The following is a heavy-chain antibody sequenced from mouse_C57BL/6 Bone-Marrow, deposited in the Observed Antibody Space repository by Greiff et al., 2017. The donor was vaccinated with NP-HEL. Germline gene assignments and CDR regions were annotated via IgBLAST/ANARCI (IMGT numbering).Heavy chain of an antibody. V-gene: IGHV1-76*01. CDR3: ARGRPYGNRYYFDY. J-gene: IGHJ2*01. CDR1: GYTFTDYY. CDR2: IYPGSGNP. Sequence: VQLQQSGAELVRPGASVKLSCKASGYTFTDYYINWVKQRPGQGLEWIARIYPGSGNPYYTEKFKGKATLTAEKSSSTAYMQLSSLTSEDSAVYYCARGRPYGNRYYFDYWGQGTTLTVSS. D-gene: IGHD2-1*01.